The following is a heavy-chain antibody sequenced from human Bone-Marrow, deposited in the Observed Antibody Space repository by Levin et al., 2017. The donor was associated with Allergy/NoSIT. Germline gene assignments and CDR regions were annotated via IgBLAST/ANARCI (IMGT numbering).Heavy chain of an antibody. CDR2: IYYSGST. CDR1: GGSVRSGGYY. D-gene: IGHD5-18*01. CDR3: ASFGVDSATVDY. Sequence: SPTLSLPCTVSGGSVRSGGYYWSWIRQPPGKGLEWIGYIYYSGSTNYNPSLKSRVTISVDTSKNQFSLKLSSVTAADTAVYYCASFGVDSATVDYWGLGTLVTVSS. V-gene: IGHV4-61*08. J-gene: IGHJ4*02.